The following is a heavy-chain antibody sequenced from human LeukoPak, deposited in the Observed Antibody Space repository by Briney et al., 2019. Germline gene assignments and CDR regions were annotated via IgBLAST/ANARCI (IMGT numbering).Heavy chain of an antibody. CDR1: GFTFSSYA. Sequence: GGSLRLSCAASGFTFSSYAMSWVRQAPGKGLEWVSAISGSGGSTYYADSVKGRFTISRDNSKNTQYLQMNSLRAEDTAVYYCARDLRCGGGSCVSAFDVWGLGTMVPVSS. J-gene: IGHJ3*01. CDR2: ISGSGGST. D-gene: IGHD2-15*01. V-gene: IGHV3-23*01. CDR3: ARDLRCGGGSCVSAFDV.